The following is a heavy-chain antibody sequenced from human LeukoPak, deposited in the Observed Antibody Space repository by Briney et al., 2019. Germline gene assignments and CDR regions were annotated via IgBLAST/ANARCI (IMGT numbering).Heavy chain of an antibody. J-gene: IGHJ6*02. D-gene: IGHD4-17*01. CDR1: GFTFSSYA. CDR3: AKEGDDYGDYVIWPDGYYYYYGMDV. V-gene: IGHV3-30-3*01. Sequence: GGSLRLSCAASGFTFSSYAMHWVRQAPGKGLEWVAVISYDGSNKYYADSVKGRFTISRDNSKNTLYLQMNSLRAEDTAVYYCAKEGDDYGDYVIWPDGYYYYYGMDVWGQGTTVTVSS. CDR2: ISYDGSNK.